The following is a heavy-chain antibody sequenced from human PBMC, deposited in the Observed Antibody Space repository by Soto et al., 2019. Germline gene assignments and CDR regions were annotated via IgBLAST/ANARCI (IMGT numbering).Heavy chain of an antibody. D-gene: IGHD3-10*01. CDR3: AKGGSGSFSYLDY. Sequence: PGGSLRLSCAASGFIFSGYAMHWVRQAPGKGLEWVASISTGGDNTYYADSVKGRFTVSRDTSKNTLYLQLNSLRVEDTAVYYCAKGGSGSFSYLDYWGQGILVTVSS. J-gene: IGHJ4*02. CDR2: ISTGGDNT. V-gene: IGHV3-23*01. CDR1: GFIFSGYA.